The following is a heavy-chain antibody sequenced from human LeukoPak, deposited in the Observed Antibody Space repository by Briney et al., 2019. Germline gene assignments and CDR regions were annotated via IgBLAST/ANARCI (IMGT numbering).Heavy chain of an antibody. J-gene: IGHJ5*02. V-gene: IGHV3-21*01. CDR1: GFTFSSYS. CDR2: ISSSSSYI. CDR3: ARAPSDGIVVNWFDP. Sequence: GGSLRFSCAASGFTFSSYSMNWVRQAPGKGLEWVSSISSSSSYIYYADSVKGRFTISRDNAKNSLYLQMNSLRAEDTAVYYCARAPSDGIVVNWFDPWGQGTLVTVSS. D-gene: IGHD3-22*01.